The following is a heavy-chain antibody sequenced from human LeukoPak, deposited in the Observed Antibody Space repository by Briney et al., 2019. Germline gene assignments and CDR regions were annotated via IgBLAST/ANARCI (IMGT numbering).Heavy chain of an antibody. CDR1: GYTLTELS. CDR2: FDPEDGET. D-gene: IGHD2-2*01. J-gene: IGHJ4*02. V-gene: IGHV1-24*01. CDR3: ATPAYCSSTSCYLLDY. Sequence: GASVKVSCKVSGYTLTELSMHWVRQAPGKGLEWMGGFDPEDGETIYAQKFQGRVTMTEDTSTDTAYMELSSLRSEDTAVYYCATPAYCSSTSCYLLDYWGQGTLVTVSS.